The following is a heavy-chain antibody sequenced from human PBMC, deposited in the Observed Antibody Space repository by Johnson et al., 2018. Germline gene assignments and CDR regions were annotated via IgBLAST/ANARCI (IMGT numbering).Heavy chain of an antibody. Sequence: VQLVQSGGGLVQPGGSLRLSCVDSGFTFSSYYMSWVRQAPGKGLEWVANINKDGSEKYYVDSVKGRFTISRDNGKSSLYLQMNTLKGDDTAVYFCVRESHATFDFWGQGTMVTVSP. CDR3: VRESHATFDF. CDR2: INKDGSEK. J-gene: IGHJ3*01. CDR1: GFTFSSYY. D-gene: IGHD2-8*01. V-gene: IGHV3-7*01.